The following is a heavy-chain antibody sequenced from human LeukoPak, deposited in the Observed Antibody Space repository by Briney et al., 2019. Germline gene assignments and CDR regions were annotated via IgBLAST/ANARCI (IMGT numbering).Heavy chain of an antibody. D-gene: IGHD3-22*01. Sequence: PGRSLRLSCAASGFTFSSYGMHWVRQAPGKGLEWVAVISYDGRNKYYADSVKGRFTISRDNSKNTLYLQMNSLRAEDTAVYYCAKHGLEDIYYDSSGYSTSYFDYWGQGTLVTVSS. CDR2: ISYDGRNK. CDR3: AKHGLEDIYYDSSGYSTSYFDY. V-gene: IGHV3-30*18. CDR1: GFTFSSYG. J-gene: IGHJ4*02.